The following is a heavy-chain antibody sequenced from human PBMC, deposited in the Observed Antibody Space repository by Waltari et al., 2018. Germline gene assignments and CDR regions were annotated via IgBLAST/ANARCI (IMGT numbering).Heavy chain of an antibody. CDR1: GFSLSTSGMR. CDR2: IDWDDDK. V-gene: IGHV2-70*03. CDR3: YYGMDV. Sequence: QVTLKESGPALVKPTQTLTLTCTFSGFSLSTSGMRVSWIRQPPGKALEWLARIDWDDDKFYSTSLKTRLTISKDTSKNQVVLTMTNMDPVDWVNRNYYYGMDVWGQGTTVTVSS. J-gene: IGHJ6*02.